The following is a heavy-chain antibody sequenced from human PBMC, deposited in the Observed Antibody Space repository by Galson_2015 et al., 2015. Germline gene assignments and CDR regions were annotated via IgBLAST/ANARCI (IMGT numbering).Heavy chain of an antibody. J-gene: IGHJ3*02. CDR1: GFTFDDYA. Sequence: SLRLSCAASGFTFDDYAMHWVRQAPGKGLEWVSGISWNSGSILYADSVKGRFTLSRDNAKNSLFLQMNSLRVEDTALYYCAKSRGITRGAFDIWGQGTMVTVSS. CDR2: ISWNSGSI. D-gene: IGHD3-16*01. V-gene: IGHV3-9*01. CDR3: AKSRGITRGAFDI.